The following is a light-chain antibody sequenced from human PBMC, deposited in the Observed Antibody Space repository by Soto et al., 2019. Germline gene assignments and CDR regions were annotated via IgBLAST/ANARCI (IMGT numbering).Light chain of an antibody. CDR1: QRVSPN. Sequence: EILMTQSPATLSVSPGERATLSCRASQRVSPNVAWYQQRPGQAPRLLIYGASTRATGIPGRFSGSGSGTEFTLTISSLESEDIATYYCQQYDNLPLTFGGGTKVDIK. CDR2: GAS. CDR3: QQYDNLPLT. J-gene: IGKJ4*01. V-gene: IGKV3-15*01.